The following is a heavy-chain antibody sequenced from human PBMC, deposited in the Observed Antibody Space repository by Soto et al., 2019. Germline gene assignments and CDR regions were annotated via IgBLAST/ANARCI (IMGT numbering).Heavy chain of an antibody. J-gene: IGHJ4*02. CDR2: INAGNGNT. CDR3: ARHEVRRQQLGDELDY. CDR1: GYTFTSYA. V-gene: IGHV1-3*01. D-gene: IGHD6-13*01. Sequence: QVQLVQSGAEVKKPGASVKVSCKASGYTFTSYAMHWVRQAPGQRLEWMGWINAGNGNTKYSQKFQGRVTITRDTSASTAYMELSSLRSEDTAVYYCARHEVRRQQLGDELDYWGQGTLVTVSS.